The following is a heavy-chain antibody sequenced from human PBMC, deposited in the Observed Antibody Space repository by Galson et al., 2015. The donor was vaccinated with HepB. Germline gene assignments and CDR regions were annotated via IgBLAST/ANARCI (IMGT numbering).Heavy chain of an antibody. D-gene: IGHD6-19*01. CDR2: ISSSSSTI. V-gene: IGHV3-48*02. CDR1: GFTFSSYS. CDR3: ARDASAVAGIRGPTSFDY. J-gene: IGHJ4*02. Sequence: SLRLSCAASGFTFSSYSMNWVRQAPGKGLEWVSYISSSSSTIYYADSVKGRFTISRDNAKNSLYLQMNSLRDEDTAVYYCARDASAVAGIRGPTSFDYWGQGTLVTVSS.